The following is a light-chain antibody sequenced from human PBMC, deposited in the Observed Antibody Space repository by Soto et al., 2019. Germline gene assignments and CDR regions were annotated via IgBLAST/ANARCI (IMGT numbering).Light chain of an antibody. CDR1: QSVSFSF. CDR3: QQYGSSPRS. Sequence: EIVLTQSPGTLSLSPGERATLSCMASQSVSFSFLAWYHQKPCQAPRLLIYCESNMDTGIPDRFSGSGSGTDFTLTISRLEPLDFAVYYCQQYGSSPRSFGQGTKLEIK. V-gene: IGKV3-20*01. J-gene: IGKJ2*01. CDR2: CES.